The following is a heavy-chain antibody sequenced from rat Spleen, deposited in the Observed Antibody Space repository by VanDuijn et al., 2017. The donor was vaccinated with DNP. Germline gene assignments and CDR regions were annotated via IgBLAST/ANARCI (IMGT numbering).Heavy chain of an antibody. CDR1: GFTFSNYG. Sequence: EVQLVESGGGLVQPGRSLKLSCAASGFTFSNYGMAWVLQAPTKGLEWVASISASGGSTSYRDSVKGRFTISRDNTKSTLYLQMDSLRSEDTATYYCARRRYGYGLFDYWGQGVMVTVSS. CDR3: ARRRYGYGLFDY. D-gene: IGHD1-7*01. J-gene: IGHJ2*01. V-gene: IGHV5S23*01. CDR2: ISASGGST.